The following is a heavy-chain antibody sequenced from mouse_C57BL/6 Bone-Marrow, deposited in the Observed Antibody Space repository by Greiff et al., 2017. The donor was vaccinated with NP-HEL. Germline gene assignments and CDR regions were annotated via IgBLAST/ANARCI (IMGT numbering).Heavy chain of an antibody. CDR3: ARSPYGYFDV. CDR2: ISSGSSTI. CDR1: GFTFSDYG. J-gene: IGHJ1*03. V-gene: IGHV5-17*01. Sequence: EVNVVESGGGLVKPGGSLKLSCAASGFTFSDYGMHWVRQAPEKGLEWVAYISSGSSTIYYADTVKGRFTISRDNAKNTLFLQMTSLRSEDTSMYYCARSPYGYFDVWCTETTVTVSS.